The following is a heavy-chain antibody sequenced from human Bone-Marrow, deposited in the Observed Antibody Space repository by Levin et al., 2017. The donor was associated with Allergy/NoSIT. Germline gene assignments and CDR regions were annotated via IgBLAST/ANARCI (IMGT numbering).Heavy chain of an antibody. V-gene: IGHV4-38-2*01. CDR1: GYSISSGYY. J-gene: IGHJ4*02. CDR3: ASRPQDVDY. Sequence: GSLRLSCAVSGYSISSGYYWGWIRQPPGKGLEWIGSIYHSGSTYYNPSLKSRVTISVDTSKNQFSLKLSSVTAADTAVYYCASRPQDVDYWGQGTLVTVSS. CDR2: IYHSGST.